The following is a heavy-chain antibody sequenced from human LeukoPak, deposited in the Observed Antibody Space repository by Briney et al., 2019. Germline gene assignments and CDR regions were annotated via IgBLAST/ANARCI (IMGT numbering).Heavy chain of an antibody. Sequence: SETLSLTCTVSGDSINSTNYYWGWIRQPPGKGLEWIANIYYSGSTYYNPSLKSRVTISVDTSKNQFSLNLSSVTAADTAVYYFARLRGYTSSRKHNYFYYYYMDLWGKGTTVTVSS. D-gene: IGHD6-13*01. CDR2: IYYSGST. J-gene: IGHJ6*03. V-gene: IGHV4-39*01. CDR1: GDSINSTNYY. CDR3: ARLRGYTSSRKHNYFYYYYMDL.